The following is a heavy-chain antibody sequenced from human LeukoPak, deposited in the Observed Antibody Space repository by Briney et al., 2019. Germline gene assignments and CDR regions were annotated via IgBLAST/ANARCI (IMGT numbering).Heavy chain of an antibody. D-gene: IGHD5-12*01. CDR1: GFTVSTTH. V-gene: IGHV3-66*04. CDR3: ARRVATDFYFDH. J-gene: IGHJ4*02. CDR2: IYSGGNT. Sequence: GGSLRLSCAASGFTVSTTHMSWVRQAPGKGLDWVSVIYSGGNTYYADSVKGRFTISRDNSKNTLYLQMNSLRAEDTAVYYCARRVATDFYFDHWGQGTLVTVSS.